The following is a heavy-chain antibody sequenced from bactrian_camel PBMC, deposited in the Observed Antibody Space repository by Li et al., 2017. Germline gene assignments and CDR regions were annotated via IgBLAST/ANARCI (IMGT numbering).Heavy chain of an antibody. CDR1: GYDALYLC. Sequence: HVQLVESGGGSVQAGGSLRLSCAVSGYDALYLCMGWFRQAPGKSREGVATIGNDGSPKYADSVKGRFTTSKDNANNTLYLQMNTLKPEDTAMYYCAADSRWVCYSASWSEYHHWGQGTQVTVS. J-gene: IGHJ4*01. V-gene: IGHV3S53*01. CDR3: AADSRWVCYSASWSEYHH. D-gene: IGHD1*01. CDR2: IGNDGSP.